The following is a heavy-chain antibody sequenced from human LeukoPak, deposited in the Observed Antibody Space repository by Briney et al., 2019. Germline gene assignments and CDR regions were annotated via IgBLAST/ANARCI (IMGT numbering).Heavy chain of an antibody. D-gene: IGHD4-23*01. CDR2: IKSDGRSA. Sequence: GGSLRLSCAASGFTFSSYWMHWVRQAPGKGLVWVSRIKSDGRSASYADSVKGRFTISRDNAKHKLYLQMNSLRAEDTAVYYCARDLRTPSDTNIAIDYWGQGTLVTVSS. V-gene: IGHV3-74*01. CDR1: GFTFSSYW. J-gene: IGHJ4*02. CDR3: ARDLRTPSDTNIAIDY.